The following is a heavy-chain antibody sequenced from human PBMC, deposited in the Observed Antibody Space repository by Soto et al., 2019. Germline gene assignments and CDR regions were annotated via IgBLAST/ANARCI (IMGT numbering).Heavy chain of an antibody. CDR1: GFTFSGKKY. CDR3: ATWLLREHAFDI. J-gene: IGHJ3*02. D-gene: IGHD2-15*01. V-gene: IGHV3-53*01. CDR2: LYSTDGT. Sequence: DVQLVESGGGLIQPGGSLRLSCAASGFTFSGKKYLTWVRQAPGKGLEWVSALYSTDGTFYADSVKGQFTISKDNSKNTFYLQLNSLRPDDTAVYYCATWLLREHAFDIWGLGTMVTVSS.